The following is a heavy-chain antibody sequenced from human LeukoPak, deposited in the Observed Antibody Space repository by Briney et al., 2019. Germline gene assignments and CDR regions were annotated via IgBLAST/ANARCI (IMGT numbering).Heavy chain of an antibody. CDR1: GYTFTSYG. V-gene: IGHV1-2*02. Sequence: ASVKVSCKASGYTFTSYGISWVRQAPGQGLEWMGWINPNSGGTNYAQKFQGRVTMTRDTSISTAYMELSRLRSDDTAVYYCARVSSSSAYWGQGTLVTVSS. CDR3: ARVSSSSAY. J-gene: IGHJ4*02. CDR2: INPNSGGT. D-gene: IGHD6-6*01.